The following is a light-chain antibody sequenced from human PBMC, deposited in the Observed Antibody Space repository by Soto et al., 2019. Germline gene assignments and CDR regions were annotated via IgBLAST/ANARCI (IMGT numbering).Light chain of an antibody. J-gene: IGKJ4*01. CDR2: DAS. CDR1: QSVDIY. V-gene: IGKV3-11*01. CDR3: QQRQNWHPLT. Sequence: VLTQSPATLSLSPGERATLSCRASQSVDIYLAWYQQRPGQPPRLLIYDASNRATGIPARFCGSGSGTDFTLTISSLEPEDFSVFYCQQRQNWHPLTFGGGTRVEIK.